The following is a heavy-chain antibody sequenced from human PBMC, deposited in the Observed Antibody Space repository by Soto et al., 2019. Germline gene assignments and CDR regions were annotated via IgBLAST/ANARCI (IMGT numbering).Heavy chain of an antibody. CDR2: SNPNSGGT. Sequence: GASVKVCCKGSRDTFTGSYMHWVRQAPEQGLEWMGWSNPNSGGTNYAQKFQGRVTMTRDTSISTAYRELIRLRSDDTALYYCARDEIVVLKVYAREWSYFDYGGRGSLDTVSS. CDR3: ARDEIVVLKVYAREWSYFDY. D-gene: IGHD2-8*01. V-gene: IGHV1-2*02. J-gene: IGHJ4*03. CDR1: RDTFTGSY.